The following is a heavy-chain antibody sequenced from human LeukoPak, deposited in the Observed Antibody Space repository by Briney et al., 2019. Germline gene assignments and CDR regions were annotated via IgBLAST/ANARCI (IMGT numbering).Heavy chain of an antibody. V-gene: IGHV3-23*01. CDR1: GFTFSSYA. CDR3: AKIVGWELFPPVYFDY. CDR2: ISGSGGST. J-gene: IGHJ4*02. D-gene: IGHD1-26*01. Sequence: PGGSLRLSCAASGFTFSSYAMSWVRQAPGKGLEWVSAISGSGGSTYYADSVKGRFTISRDNSKNTLYLQMNSLRAEDTAVYYCAKIVGWELFPPVYFDYWGQGTLVTVSS.